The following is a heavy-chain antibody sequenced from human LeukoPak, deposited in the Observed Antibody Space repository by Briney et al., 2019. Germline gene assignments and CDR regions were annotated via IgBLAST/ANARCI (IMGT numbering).Heavy chain of an antibody. V-gene: IGHV3-11*01. J-gene: IGHJ4*02. CDR3: ARVSSSGYGISSGLAY. Sequence: GGSLRLSCAASGFTFSDYYMSWIRQAPGKGLEWVSYISSSGSTIYYADSVKGRFTISRDNAKNSLYLQMNSLRAEDTAVYYCARVSSSGYGISSGLAYWGQGTLVTVSS. CDR2: ISSSGSTI. CDR1: GFTFSDYY. D-gene: IGHD3-9*01.